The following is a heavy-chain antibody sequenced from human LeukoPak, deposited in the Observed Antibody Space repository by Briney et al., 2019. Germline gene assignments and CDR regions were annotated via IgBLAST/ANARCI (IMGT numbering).Heavy chain of an antibody. CDR3: ARHSEYYSGSGSASGYFDY. CDR1: GGAIRSSSYY. Sequence: PSETLSLTCSVSGGAIRSSSYYWGWIRQPPGKGLEWIGTIYYDGTTYYNPSLKSRVTISVDTSTNQFSLKLISVTAADTAVYYCARHSEYYSGSGSASGYFDYWGQGTLVTVPS. J-gene: IGHJ4*02. CDR2: IYYDGTT. V-gene: IGHV4-39*01. D-gene: IGHD3-10*01.